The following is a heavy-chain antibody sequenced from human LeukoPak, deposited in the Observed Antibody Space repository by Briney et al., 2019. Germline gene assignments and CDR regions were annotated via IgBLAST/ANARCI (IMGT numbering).Heavy chain of an antibody. CDR3: ARDQGRYYPGAFDI. D-gene: IGHD3-10*01. J-gene: IGHJ3*02. CDR1: GFTFSSYT. CDR2: ISYDGSNK. V-gene: IGHV3-30-3*01. Sequence: GRSLRLSCAASGFTFSSYTMHWVRQAPGKGLEWVAVISYDGSNKYYADSVKGRFTISRDNSKNTLYLQMNSLRAEDTAVYYCARDQGRYYPGAFDIWGQGTMVTVSS.